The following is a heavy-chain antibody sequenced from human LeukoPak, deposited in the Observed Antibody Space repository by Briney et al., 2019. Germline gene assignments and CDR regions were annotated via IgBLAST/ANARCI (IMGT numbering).Heavy chain of an antibody. CDR3: AWGLVGATTPFDY. Sequence: PSETLSLTCTVSGGSISSYYWSWIRQPPGKGLEWIGCIYYSGSTNYNPSLKSRVTISVDTSKNQFSLKLSSVTAADTAVYYCAWGLVGATTPFDYWGQGTLVTVSS. CDR2: IYYSGST. V-gene: IGHV4-59*01. CDR1: GGSISSYY. J-gene: IGHJ4*02. D-gene: IGHD1-26*01.